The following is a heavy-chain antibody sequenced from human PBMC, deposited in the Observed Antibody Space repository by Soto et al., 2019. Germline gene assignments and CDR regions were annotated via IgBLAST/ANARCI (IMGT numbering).Heavy chain of an antibody. CDR2: IWPDGDIE. V-gene: IGHV3-33*01. Sequence: QVQLVESGGGVVQPGTSLRLSCVASGFTFYNYGMHWVRQAPGKGLEGVAAIWPDGDIEHYPDSAKGRFTISRDNSRNTLSLQMYVLRAEYTAMYYCARVGRVATTQMGWFDPWGQGTLVIVSS. D-gene: IGHD1-7*01. J-gene: IGHJ5*02. CDR3: ARVGRVATTQMGWFDP. CDR1: GFTFYNYG.